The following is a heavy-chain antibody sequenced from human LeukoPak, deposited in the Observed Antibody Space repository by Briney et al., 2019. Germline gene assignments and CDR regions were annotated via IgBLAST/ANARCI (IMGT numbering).Heavy chain of an antibody. CDR1: GFNFRDYG. D-gene: IGHD5-18*01. CDR2: ISGSGGST. J-gene: IGHJ3*02. V-gene: IGHV3-23*01. Sequence: PGGSLRLSCAASGFNFRDYGMSWVRQVPGKGLEWVSAISGSGGSTYYADSVKGRFTISRDNSKNTLYLQMNSLRAEDTAVYYCAKKGGYSYGSAFDIWGQGTMVTVSS. CDR3: AKKGGYSYGSAFDI.